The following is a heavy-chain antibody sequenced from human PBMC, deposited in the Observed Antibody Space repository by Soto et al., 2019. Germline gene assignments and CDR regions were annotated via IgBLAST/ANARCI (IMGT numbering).Heavy chain of an antibody. J-gene: IGHJ6*02. CDR3: ARQGFGPLHGLVDV. V-gene: IGHV4-59*08. D-gene: IGHD3-10*01. CDR1: GGSINRYY. CDR2: VHHSWGS. Sequence: SETLSLTCPVSGGSINRYYWSWIRQSPGKRMEWIGYVHHSWGSSYNPSLQSRVAISLDTSKSQFSLKVTSVTATDTAVYYCARQGFGPLHGLVDVWGQGTTVTVS.